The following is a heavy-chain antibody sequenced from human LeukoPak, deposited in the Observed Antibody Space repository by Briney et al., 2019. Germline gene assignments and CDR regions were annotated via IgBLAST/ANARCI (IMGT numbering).Heavy chain of an antibody. J-gene: IGHJ4*02. CDR3: AKSPYDH. V-gene: IGHV3-23*01. CDR2: ISGGDNNT. Sequence: PGGSLRLSRAASGFTFNSYAMSWVRQAPGKGLEWVSTISGGDNNTYYADSVKGRSTISRDNSKNTVYLQVNSLRAEDTAVYYCAKSPYDHWGQGTLVTVSS. CDR1: GFTFNSYA.